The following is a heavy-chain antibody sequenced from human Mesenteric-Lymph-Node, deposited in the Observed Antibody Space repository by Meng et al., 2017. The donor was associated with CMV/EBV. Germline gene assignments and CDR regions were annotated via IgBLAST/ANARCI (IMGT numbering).Heavy chain of an antibody. Sequence: TVSSGSISSSSFFWGWIRQPPGKGLEWIGSIYYSGRTYHNPSLKSRVTISVDTSKNQFSLKLTSVTAADTAVYYCVSLFRGGSGRGYWGQGTLVTVSS. CDR2: IYYSGRT. CDR1: SGSISSSSFF. V-gene: IGHV4-39*07. J-gene: IGHJ4*02. D-gene: IGHD3-10*01. CDR3: VSLFRGGSGRGY.